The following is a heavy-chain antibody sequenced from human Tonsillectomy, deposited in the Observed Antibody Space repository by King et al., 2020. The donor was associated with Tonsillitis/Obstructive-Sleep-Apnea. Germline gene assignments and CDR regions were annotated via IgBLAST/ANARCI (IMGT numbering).Heavy chain of an antibody. CDR1: GFTFSSYW. CDR3: AREVDFWSGYYTTFWFDP. CDR2: IKQDGSEK. Sequence: QLVQSGGGLVQPGGSLRLSCAASGFTFSSYWMSWVRQAPGKGLEWVANIKQDGSEKYYVDSVKGRFTISRDIAKNSLYLQMNSLRAEDTAVYYCAREVDFWSGYYTTFWFDPWGQGTLVTVSS. D-gene: IGHD3-3*01. V-gene: IGHV3-7*01. J-gene: IGHJ5*02.